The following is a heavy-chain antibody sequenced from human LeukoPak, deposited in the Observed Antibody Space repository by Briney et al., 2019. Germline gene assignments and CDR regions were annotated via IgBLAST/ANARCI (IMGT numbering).Heavy chain of an antibody. V-gene: IGHV3-21*01. D-gene: IGHD6-6*01. J-gene: IGHJ4*02. Sequence: PGGSLRLSCAASGFTFSLYSMYWVRQAPGKGLEWVSSISSSNTNIYYADSVKGRFTISRDNAKNSLFLQMNSLRAEDTAVYYCARDAAHSSSYPHYWGQGALVTVSS. CDR1: GFTFSLYS. CDR2: ISSSNTNI. CDR3: ARDAAHSSSYPHY.